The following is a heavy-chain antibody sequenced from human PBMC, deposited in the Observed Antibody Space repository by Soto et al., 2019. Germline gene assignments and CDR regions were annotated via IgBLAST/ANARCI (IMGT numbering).Heavy chain of an antibody. J-gene: IGHJ4*02. D-gene: IGHD1-26*01. CDR2: IYWDDSK. Sequence: QITLKESGPTLVKPTQTLTLTCTFSGFSLTTDRVGVGWIRQPPGEALEWLAVIYWDDSKTYRPSLESSLTITKDTSKNQVALTMTTMVSLDTATYYCAHAYGGRSLYWGQGTLVTVSS. CDR3: AHAYGGRSLY. V-gene: IGHV2-5*02. CDR1: GFSLTTDRVG.